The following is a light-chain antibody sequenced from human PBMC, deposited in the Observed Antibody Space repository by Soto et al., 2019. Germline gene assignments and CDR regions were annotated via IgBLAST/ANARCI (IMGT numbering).Light chain of an antibody. CDR2: EVS. CDR3: ASWDARLSGWV. V-gene: IGLV2-18*01. CDR1: STDFVSYNR. J-gene: IGLJ3*02. Sequence: QSALTQPPSVSGSPGQSVTISCTGTSTDFVSYNRVSWYQQPPGTAPKLMIYEVSKRPSGVPDRFSGSKSGNTASLTISGLQAADEADYYCASWDARLSGWVFGGGTKLTVL.